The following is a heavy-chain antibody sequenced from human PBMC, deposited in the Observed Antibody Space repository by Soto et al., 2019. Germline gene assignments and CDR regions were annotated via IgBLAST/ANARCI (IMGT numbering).Heavy chain of an antibody. CDR3: ARDQRVGYYDSSGYYSFDY. J-gene: IGHJ4*02. CDR1: GYTFTSYG. Sequence: ASVKVSCKASGYTFTSYGISWVRQAPGQGLEWMGWISAYNGNTNYAQKLQGRVTMTTDTSTSTAYMELRSLRSDDTAVYYCARDQRVGYYDSSGYYSFDYWGQGTLVTVSS. D-gene: IGHD3-22*01. V-gene: IGHV1-18*01. CDR2: ISAYNGNT.